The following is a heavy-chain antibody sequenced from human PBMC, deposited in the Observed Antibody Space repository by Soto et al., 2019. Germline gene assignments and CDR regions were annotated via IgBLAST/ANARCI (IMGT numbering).Heavy chain of an antibody. Sequence: ASVTVSCQASGYTFTGYYMHWVRQAPGQGLAWMGWINPNCGGTNYAQKFQGRVTMTRDTSISTAYMELSRLRSEDTAVYYCARDRYCSSTSCYDVFTNWFDPWGQGTLVTVSS. CDR1: GYTFTGYY. V-gene: IGHV1-2*02. D-gene: IGHD2-2*01. J-gene: IGHJ5*02. CDR3: ARDRYCSSTSCYDVFTNWFDP. CDR2: INPNCGGT.